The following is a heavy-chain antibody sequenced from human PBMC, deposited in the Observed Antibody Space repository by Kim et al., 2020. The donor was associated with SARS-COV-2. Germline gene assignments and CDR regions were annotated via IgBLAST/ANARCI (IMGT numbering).Heavy chain of an antibody. CDR3: ARGGIFGVVIALYY. D-gene: IGHD3-3*01. Sequence: SETLSLTCAVYGGSFSGYYWSWIRQPPGKGLEWIGEINHSGSTNYNPSLKSRVTISVDTSKNQFSLKLSSVTAADTAVYYCARGGIFGVVIALYYWGQGTLVTVSS. CDR1: GGSFSGYY. V-gene: IGHV4-34*01. J-gene: IGHJ4*02. CDR2: INHSGST.